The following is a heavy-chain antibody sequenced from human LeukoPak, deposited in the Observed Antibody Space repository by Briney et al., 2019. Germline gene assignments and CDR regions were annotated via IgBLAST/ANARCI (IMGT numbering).Heavy chain of an antibody. D-gene: IGHD6-19*01. CDR1: GFTFRDEA. V-gene: IGHV3-23*01. J-gene: IGHJ5*02. CDR2: ISGAAGGI. CDR3: GKSGARSGWYAEFAS. Sequence: GGSLRLSCAASGFTFRDEAMSWVRQAPGKGLDWVSSISGAAGGIYYADAVMGRFTISRDNSKNTLYLQMNSLGVGDTAVYYCGKSGARSGWYAEFASWGQGTLVTVSS.